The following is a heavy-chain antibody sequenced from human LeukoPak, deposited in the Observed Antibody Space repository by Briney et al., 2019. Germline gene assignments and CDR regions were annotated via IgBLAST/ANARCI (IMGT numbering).Heavy chain of an antibody. CDR2: IIPILGIA. Sequence: SVKVSCKASGGTFSSYAISWVRQAPGQGLEWMGRIIPILGIANYAQKFQGRVTITADKSTNTAYMELSSLRSEDTAVYYCARDAPLATIFLDYWGQGTLVTVSS. J-gene: IGHJ4*02. D-gene: IGHD5-12*01. V-gene: IGHV1-69*04. CDR1: GGTFSSYA. CDR3: ARDAPLATIFLDY.